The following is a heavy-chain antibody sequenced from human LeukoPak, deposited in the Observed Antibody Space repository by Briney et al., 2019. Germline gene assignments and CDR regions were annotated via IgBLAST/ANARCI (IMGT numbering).Heavy chain of an antibody. CDR3: ARSNWNDVGWFDP. V-gene: IGHV4-61*01. CDR1: GGSIGTGTYY. Sequence: SETLSLTCTVSGGSIGTGTYYWSWIRQTPGKGLEYIGYTSDNGNSGNGPSLKGRVSVSIDTSKNQFSLRLRSVTTADTALYYCARSNWNDVGWFDPWGQGILVTVSS. D-gene: IGHD1-1*01. CDR2: TSDNGNS. J-gene: IGHJ5*02.